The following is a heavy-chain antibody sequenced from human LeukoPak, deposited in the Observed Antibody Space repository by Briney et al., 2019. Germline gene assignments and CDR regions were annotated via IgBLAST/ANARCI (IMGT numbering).Heavy chain of an antibody. V-gene: IGHV3-48*02. D-gene: IGHD6-6*01. J-gene: IGHJ3*02. CDR2: ISSSSSTI. CDR3: ARAYSSSSGRDAFDS. Sequence: GGSLRLSCAASGFTFNSYNMNWVRQAPGKGLEWVSYISSSSSTIYYADSVKGRFTISRDSAKTSLFLQMDSLRDEDTAVYYCARAYSSSSGRDAFDSWGLGTLVTVSS. CDR1: GFTFNSYN.